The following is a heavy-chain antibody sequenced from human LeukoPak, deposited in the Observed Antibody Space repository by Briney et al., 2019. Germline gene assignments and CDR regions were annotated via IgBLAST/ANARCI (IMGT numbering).Heavy chain of an antibody. CDR2: MNPNSGNT. CDR1: GYTFTSYD. V-gene: IGHV1-8*01. CDR3: ARGSSSWFDP. J-gene: IGHJ5*02. Sequence: ASVKVSCKASGYTFTSYDINWVRKATGQGLEWMGWMNPNSGNTGYAQKFKGRVTMTRKTSISTAYMELSSLRSEDTAVYYCARGSSSWFDPWGQGTLVTVSS. D-gene: IGHD6-13*01.